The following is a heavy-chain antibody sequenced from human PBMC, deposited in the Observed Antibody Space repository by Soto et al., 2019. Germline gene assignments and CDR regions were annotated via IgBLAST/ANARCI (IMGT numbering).Heavy chain of an antibody. Sequence: QITLEESGPPRVKPTQTLTLTCTFSGFSISTSGVGVGWIRQPPGKALEWLALIYWDDDKRYSPSLKSRLTLSKSTXXNQVVLTMTNVDPVDTATCYWAHSLWRGYKAVFESWGQGTLVTVSS. J-gene: IGHJ5*01. CDR2: IYWDDDK. CDR1: GFSISTSGVG. V-gene: IGHV2-5*02. D-gene: IGHD3-3*01. CDR3: AHSLWRGYKAVFES.